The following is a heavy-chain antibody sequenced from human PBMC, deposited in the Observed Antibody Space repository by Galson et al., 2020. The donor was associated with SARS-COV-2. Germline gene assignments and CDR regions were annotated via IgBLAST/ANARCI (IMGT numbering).Heavy chain of an antibody. V-gene: IGHV1-2*02. CDR2: INPNTGAT. Sequence: ASVKVSCKTSGYTFTSFYMHWVRQAPGQGLEWMGWINPNTGATTYAQNFQDRVTMTRDTSISTAYMELTTLRSDDTAIYYCAADYCNGRGCYLFDYWGQGSLVTVSS. D-gene: IGHD2-15*01. CDR3: AADYCNGRGCYLFDY. J-gene: IGHJ4*02. CDR1: GYTFTSFY.